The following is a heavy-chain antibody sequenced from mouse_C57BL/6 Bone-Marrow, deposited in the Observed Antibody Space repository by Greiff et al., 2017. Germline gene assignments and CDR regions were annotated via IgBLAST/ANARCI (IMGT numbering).Heavy chain of an antibody. CDR2: INYDGSST. CDR3: ARDQYYGSSDYFDY. V-gene: IGHV5-16*01. Sequence: DVQLVESEGGLVQPGSSMKLSCTASGFTFSDYYMAWVRQVPEKGLEWVANINYDGSSTYYLDSLKSRFIISRDNAKNILYLQMSSLKSEDTATYYCARDQYYGSSDYFDYWGQGTTLTVSS. CDR1: GFTFSDYY. D-gene: IGHD1-1*01. J-gene: IGHJ2*01.